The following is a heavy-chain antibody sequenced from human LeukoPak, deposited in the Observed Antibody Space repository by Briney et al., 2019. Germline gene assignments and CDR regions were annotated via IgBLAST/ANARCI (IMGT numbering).Heavy chain of an antibody. CDR1: GFTVSTNY. V-gene: IGHV3-66*01. D-gene: IGHD3-10*01. CDR2: IYSGGTT. CDR3: AREKAPYGPGLDY. Sequence: GGSLRLSCAASGFTVSTNYMSWVRQAPGKGLEWVSVIYSGGTTYNADSVKGRFTISRDNSKNTLSLQMNSLRAEDTAVYYCAREKAPYGPGLDYWGQGTLVTVSS. J-gene: IGHJ4*02.